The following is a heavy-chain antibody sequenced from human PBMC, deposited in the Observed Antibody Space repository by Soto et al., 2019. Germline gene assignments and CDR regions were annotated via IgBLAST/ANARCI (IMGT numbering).Heavy chain of an antibody. CDR3: ARVLLSNYFFFEY. CDR1: VGSFSGYY. V-gene: IGHV4-34*01. D-gene: IGHD4-4*01. Sequence: ETLSLTCAFYVGSFSGYYWSWIRQPPGKGLEWIGEINHSGSTNYNPSLKSRVTISVDTSKNQFSLKLSSVTAADTAVYYCARVLLSNYFFFEYWGQGTLVTVSS. CDR2: INHSGST. J-gene: IGHJ4*02.